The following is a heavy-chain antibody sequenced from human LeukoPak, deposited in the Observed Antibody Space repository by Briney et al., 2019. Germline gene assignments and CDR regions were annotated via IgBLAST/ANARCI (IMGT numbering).Heavy chain of an antibody. J-gene: IGHJ4*02. CDR1: GYSFTSYW. Sequence: GESLKISCKGSGYSFTSYWIGWVRQMPGKGLEWMGIIYPGDSDTRYSPSFQGQVTISADKSISTACLQWSSLKASDTAMYYCARRVGYCSSTSCYAVDYWGQGTLVTVSS. CDR3: ARRVGYCSSTSCYAVDY. V-gene: IGHV5-51*01. D-gene: IGHD2-2*01. CDR2: IYPGDSDT.